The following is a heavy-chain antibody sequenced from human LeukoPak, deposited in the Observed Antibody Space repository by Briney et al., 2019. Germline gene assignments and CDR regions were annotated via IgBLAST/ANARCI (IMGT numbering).Heavy chain of an antibody. CDR2: ISGSGGST. CDR3: AKDLAVSAMIVVVQFDY. V-gene: IGHV3-23*01. D-gene: IGHD3-22*01. Sequence: PSETLSLTCTVSGGSTSSGGYYWSWVRQAPGKGLEWVSAISGSGGSTYYADSVKGRFTISRDNSKNTLYLQMNSLRAEDTAVYYCAKDLAVSAMIVVVQFDYWGQGTLVTVSS. CDR1: GGSTSSGGYY. J-gene: IGHJ4*02.